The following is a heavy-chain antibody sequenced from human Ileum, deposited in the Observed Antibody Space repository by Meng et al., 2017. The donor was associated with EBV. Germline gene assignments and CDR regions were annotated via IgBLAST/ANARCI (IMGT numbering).Heavy chain of an antibody. CDR3: ARERGGGGRGIH. V-gene: IGHV4-61*08. CDR1: NGSVSSYGYY. D-gene: IGHD2-21*01. CDR2: MSYTGST. J-gene: IGHJ4*02. Sequence: QVQLQESGPGLVKPSETLARIGSVSNGSVSSYGYYWTWIRQPPGKGLEWIGYMSYTGSTNYNSSLKSRVTISVDTSKNQFSLKLTSVTAADTAVYYCARERGGGGRGIHWGQGTLVTVSS.